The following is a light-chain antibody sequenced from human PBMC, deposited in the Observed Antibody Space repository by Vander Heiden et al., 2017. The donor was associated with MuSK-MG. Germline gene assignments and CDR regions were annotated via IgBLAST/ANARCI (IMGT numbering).Light chain of an antibody. Sequence: SYELTQPPSVSVSPGQTASITCSGDKLGDKYACWYQQKPGQSPVLVIYQNNKRPSGIPERFSGSNSGNTATLTISGTQAMDEADYYCQAWDGKVFGTGTKVTVL. CDR2: QNN. J-gene: IGLJ1*01. CDR3: QAWDGKV. V-gene: IGLV3-1*01. CDR1: KLGDKY.